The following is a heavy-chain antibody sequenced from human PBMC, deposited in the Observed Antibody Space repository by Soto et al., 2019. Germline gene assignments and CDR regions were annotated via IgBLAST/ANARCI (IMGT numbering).Heavy chain of an antibody. D-gene: IGHD1-26*01. Sequence: EVQLLESGGGLVQPGGSLRLSCAASGFTFSTYAMSWVRQAPGKGLEWVSGITGTSVRTSYADSVQGRFTISRDNSNNALFLQMHSLRAEDSALYYCAKLRGWLGVGAYSGMDFDSWGQGTLVTVSS. CDR1: GFTFSTYA. CDR3: AKLRGWLGVGAYSGMDFDS. CDR2: ITGTSVRT. V-gene: IGHV3-23*01. J-gene: IGHJ4*02.